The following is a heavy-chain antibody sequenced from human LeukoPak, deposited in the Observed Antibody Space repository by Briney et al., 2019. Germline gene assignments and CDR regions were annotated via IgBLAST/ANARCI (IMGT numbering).Heavy chain of an antibody. CDR3: ARGAYYDSRGYYYVFDY. V-gene: IGHV4-39*07. CDR2: IYYRGST. Sequence: PSETLSLTCTVSGGSISSSSYYWGWIRQPPGKGLEWIGSIYYRGSTYYNPSLKSRVTISLGMSKNQFSLKLSSVTAADTAVYYCARGAYYDSRGYYYVFDYWGQGTLVTVSS. D-gene: IGHD3-22*01. CDR1: GGSISSSSYY. J-gene: IGHJ4*02.